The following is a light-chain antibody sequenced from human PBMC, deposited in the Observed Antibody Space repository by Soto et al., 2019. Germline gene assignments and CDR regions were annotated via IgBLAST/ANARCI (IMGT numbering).Light chain of an antibody. J-gene: IGKJ4*01. Sequence: IVMAQSAATLSVSPAERATLSCMAGQSSVSALACYQQKPGQTANLLMYDASTSATGGPATLSGGGSGTEFTLTINSLQSEDFAVYYCQRYNRWPPSFGGGTKVDI. CDR3: QRYNRWPPS. V-gene: IGKV3-15*01. CDR1: QSSVSA. CDR2: DAS.